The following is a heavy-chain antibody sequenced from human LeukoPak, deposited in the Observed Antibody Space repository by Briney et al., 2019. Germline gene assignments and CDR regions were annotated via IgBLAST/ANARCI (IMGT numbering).Heavy chain of an antibody. CDR1: GGSFSGYY. V-gene: IGHV4-34*01. CDR3: ARGPLLPPYRYYYDSSGQGDY. J-gene: IGHJ4*02. CDR2: INHSGST. D-gene: IGHD3-22*01. Sequence: SETLSLTCAVYGGSFSGYYWSWIRQPPGKGLEWIGEINHSGSTNYNPSLKSRVTISVDTSKNQFSLKLSSVTAAATPVYYWARGPLLPPYRYYYDSSGQGDYWGQGTLVTVSS.